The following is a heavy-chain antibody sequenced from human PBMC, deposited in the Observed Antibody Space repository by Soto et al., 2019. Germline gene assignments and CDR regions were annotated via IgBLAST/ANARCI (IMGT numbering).Heavy chain of an antibody. V-gene: IGHV4-59*01. CDR1: GGSISSYD. J-gene: IGHJ3*02. D-gene: IGHD2-15*01. Sequence: SETLSLTCTVSGGSISSYDWSWIRQSPGKGLEWIGYIYCSGSTNYNPSLKIRVIISVDTSKNQFSLQLSSVTPADTAVYYCARDLRMTGVDAFYIWGQGTMVTVS. CDR3: ARDLRMTGVDAFYI. CDR2: IYCSGST.